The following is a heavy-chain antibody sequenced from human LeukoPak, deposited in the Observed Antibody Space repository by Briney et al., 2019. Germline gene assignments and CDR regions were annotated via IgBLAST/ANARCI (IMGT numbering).Heavy chain of an antibody. CDR1: GYTFTSYG. CDR3: AKAYCSSTSCYGVDY. D-gene: IGHD2-2*01. V-gene: IGHV1-18*01. Sequence: GASVKVSCKASGYTFTSYGISWVRQAPGQGLEWMGWISAYNGNTNYAQKLQGRVTMTTDTSARTAYMELRSLRSDDTAVYYCAKAYCSSTSCYGVDYWGQGTLVTVSS. CDR2: ISAYNGNT. J-gene: IGHJ4*02.